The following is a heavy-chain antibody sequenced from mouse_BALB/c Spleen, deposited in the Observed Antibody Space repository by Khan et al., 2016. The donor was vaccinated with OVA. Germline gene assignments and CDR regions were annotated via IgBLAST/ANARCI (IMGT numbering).Heavy chain of an antibody. CDR1: GFSLTDYA. J-gene: IGHJ4*01. CDR2: IWGGGSK. Sequence: QVQLKESGPGLVAPSQSLSITCTVSGFSLTDYAVSWIRQPPGKGLEWLGVIWGGGSKYYNSALISRLSISKDNSKSQIFLIMNSLHTDDTAVYYCANDPPYYAMDYWGQGTSVTVSS. V-gene: IGHV2-6-5*01. CDR3: ANDPPYYAMDY.